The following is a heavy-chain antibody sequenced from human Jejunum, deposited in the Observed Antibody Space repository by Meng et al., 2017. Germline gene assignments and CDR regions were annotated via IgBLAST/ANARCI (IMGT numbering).Heavy chain of an antibody. D-gene: IGHD5-18*01. CDR3: ARKAIQLWTIDY. Sequence: ASVKVFCKASGYTFTSYGISWVRQAPGQGLEWLGWINTNNGNTNYAQKLQGRVTMATDTSTSTAYMELRSLTSDDTAVYYCARKAIQLWTIDYWGQGTLVTVSS. CDR2: INTNNGNT. V-gene: IGHV1-18*01. CDR1: GYTFTSYG. J-gene: IGHJ4*02.